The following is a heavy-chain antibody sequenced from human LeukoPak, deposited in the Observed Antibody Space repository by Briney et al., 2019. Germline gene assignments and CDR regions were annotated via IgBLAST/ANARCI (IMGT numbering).Heavy chain of an antibody. CDR2: INHSGST. V-gene: IGHV4-34*01. D-gene: IGHD3-9*01. J-gene: IGHJ5*02. CDR3: ARRSVRYFDWLSLNWFDP. CDR1: GGSFSGYY. Sequence: SETLSLTCAVYGGSFSGYYWSWIRQPPGKGLEWIGEINHSGSTNYNPSLKSRVTISVDTSKNQFSLKPSSVTAADTAVYYCARRSVRYFDWLSLNWFDPWGQGTLVTVSS.